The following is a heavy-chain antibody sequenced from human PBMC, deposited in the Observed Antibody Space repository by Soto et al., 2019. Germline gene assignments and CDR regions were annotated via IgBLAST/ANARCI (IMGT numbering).Heavy chain of an antibody. Sequence: QLQLQESGPGLVKPSETLSLTCTVSGGSISSSSYYWGWIRQPPGKGLEWIGSIYYSGSTYYNPYLRGRVTFSADTSKNHSSLKLSSGTASDTAVYYVVKEELPGGSASRQDNFFDPWGQGTLVTVSS. D-gene: IGHD3-16*01. CDR1: GGSISSSSYY. V-gene: IGHV4-39*02. CDR3: VKEELPGGSASRQDNFFDP. CDR2: IYYSGST. J-gene: IGHJ5*02.